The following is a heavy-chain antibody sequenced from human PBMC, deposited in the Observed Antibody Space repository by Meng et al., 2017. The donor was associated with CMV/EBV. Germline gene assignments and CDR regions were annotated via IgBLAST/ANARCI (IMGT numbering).Heavy chain of an antibody. CDR2: ISSSSSYI. CDR1: GFTFSRYN. J-gene: IGHJ6*02. V-gene: IGHV3-21*01. CDR3: ARDQDIVVVPAAINFYYYYGMDV. D-gene: IGHD2-2*01. Sequence: GGSLRLSCATSGFTFSRYNMNWVRQAPGKGLEWVSSISSSSSYIYYADSVKGRFTISRDNAKNSLYLQMNSLRAEDTAVYYCARDQDIVVVPAAINFYYYYGMDVWGQGTTVTVSS.